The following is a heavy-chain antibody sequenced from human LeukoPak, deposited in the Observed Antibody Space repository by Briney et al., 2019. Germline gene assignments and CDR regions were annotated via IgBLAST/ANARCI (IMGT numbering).Heavy chain of an antibody. V-gene: IGHV3-53*01. CDR3: ARRAGAYSHPYDY. J-gene: IGHJ4*02. Sequence: GGSLRLSCTVSGFTVSSNSMSWVRQAPGKGLEWVSFIYSDNTHYSDSVKGRSTISRDNSKNTLYLQMHSLRAEDTAVYYCARRAGAYSHPYDYWGQGTLVTVSS. CDR2: IYSDNT. D-gene: IGHD4/OR15-4a*01. CDR1: GFTVSSNS.